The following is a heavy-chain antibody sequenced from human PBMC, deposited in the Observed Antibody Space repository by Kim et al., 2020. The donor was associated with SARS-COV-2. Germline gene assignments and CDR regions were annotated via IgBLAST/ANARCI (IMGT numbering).Heavy chain of an antibody. J-gene: IGHJ4*02. CDR2: RI. CDR3: TNDNPGLWEY. V-gene: IGHV3-74*01. D-gene: IGHD1-26*01. Sequence: RINYAESVKGRFNMSRDNVKNTVSLQMDSLRVEDTAIYYCTNDNPGLWEYWGQGTQVTVSS.